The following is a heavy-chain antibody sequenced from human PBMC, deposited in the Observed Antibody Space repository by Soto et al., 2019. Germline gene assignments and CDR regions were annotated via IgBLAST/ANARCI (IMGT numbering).Heavy chain of an antibody. J-gene: IGHJ6*02. CDR1: GFTFSTYW. Sequence: EVQLVESGGGLVQPGGSLRLSCAASGFTFSTYWMHWVRQIPGKGLEWVSRVKSDGSSYYADPVKGRFTTSRDNAWKTVYLQMNRLRAEDTALYYCARGLKNYYGMDVWGQGTTVTVSS. V-gene: IGHV3-74*01. CDR2: VKSDGSS. CDR3: ARGLKNYYGMDV.